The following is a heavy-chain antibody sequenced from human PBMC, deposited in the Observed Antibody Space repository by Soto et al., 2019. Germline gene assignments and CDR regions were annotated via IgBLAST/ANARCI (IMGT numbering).Heavy chain of an antibody. Sequence: PSQTLSLTCAISGDSVSSSSAAWNWIRQSLSRGLEWLGRTYYRSKWIHEYTVSMESRITINPDTSKNQFSLHLYSVTPEDTAVYYCAGVVWFRGMDVWGHGTPVTVSS. V-gene: IGHV6-1*01. J-gene: IGHJ6*02. D-gene: IGHD3-16*01. CDR1: GDSVSSSSAA. CDR3: AGVVWFRGMDV. CDR2: TYYRSKWIH.